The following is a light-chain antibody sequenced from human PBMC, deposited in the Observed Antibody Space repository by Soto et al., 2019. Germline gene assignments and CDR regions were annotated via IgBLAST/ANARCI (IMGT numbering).Light chain of an antibody. CDR2: DAS. J-gene: IGKJ1*01. V-gene: IGKV3-20*01. CDR3: QQYGSSPPWT. Sequence: DIGLTKSPGTLSFYTGERATLSCRASQSVANYLLWFQQKPGQAPRLLIYDASNRASGIPAGFSGSGSGTEFTLTISSLETEDFAVYYCQQYGSSPPWTFGQGTKVDIK. CDR1: QSVANY.